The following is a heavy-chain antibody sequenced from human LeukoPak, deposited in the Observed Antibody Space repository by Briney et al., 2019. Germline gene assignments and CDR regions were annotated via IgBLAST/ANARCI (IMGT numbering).Heavy chain of an antibody. V-gene: IGHV3-48*01. CDR1: GFTFNSYS. J-gene: IGHJ4*02. CDR3: AGGASEYSSSGDFAC. D-gene: IGHD6-6*01. CDR2: ISSSSTI. Sequence: PGGSLRLSCAASGFTFNSYSMNWVRQAPGKGLEWVSYISSSSTIYYADSVKGRFIISRDNAKNSLYLQMNSLSADDTAVYYCAGGASEYSSSGDFACWGQGTLVTVSS.